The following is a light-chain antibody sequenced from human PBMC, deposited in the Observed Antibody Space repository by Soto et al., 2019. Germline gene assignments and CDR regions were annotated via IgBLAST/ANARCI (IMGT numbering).Light chain of an antibody. Sequence: DIQMTQSPSTLSASVGDRVTITCRASQSISSWLAWYQQKPGKAPKLLIYKASSLESGAPSRFSGSGSGTEFTLTISSLQPDDFATYYCQQYNSKGTFGQGTKVEIK. CDR2: KAS. J-gene: IGKJ1*01. CDR1: QSISSW. V-gene: IGKV1-5*03. CDR3: QQYNSKGT.